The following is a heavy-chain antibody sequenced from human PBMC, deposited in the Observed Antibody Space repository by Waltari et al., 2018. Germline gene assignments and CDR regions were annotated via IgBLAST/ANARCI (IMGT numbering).Heavy chain of an antibody. CDR1: GGSFSAYH. D-gene: IGHD3-10*01. V-gene: IGHV4-34*01. Sequence: QLHPQQWGAGLLKPSETLSLTCNIFGGSFSAYHWTWIRQSPGKVLEWIGEINHLGSTNYNPSLKSRVTISLDTSKNEFALKLDSVTAADTAVYFCAKGRLWFGDLRSWGQGTQVTVSS. CDR2: INHLGST. J-gene: IGHJ4*02. CDR3: AKGRLWFGDLRS.